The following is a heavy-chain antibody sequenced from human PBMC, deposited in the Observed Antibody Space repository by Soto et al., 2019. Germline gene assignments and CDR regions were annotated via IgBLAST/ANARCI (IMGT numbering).Heavy chain of an antibody. CDR1: GFTFSSYW. CDR3: ARAKIVPAATPLYGMDV. D-gene: IGHD2-2*01. CDR2: INSDGSST. V-gene: IGHV3-74*01. J-gene: IGHJ6*02. Sequence: EVQLVESGGGLVQPGGSLRLSCAASGFTFSSYWMHWVRQAPGKGLVWVSRINSDGSSTSYADSVKGRFTISRYNAKNTLYLQMNSMRAEDTAVYYCARAKIVPAATPLYGMDVWGQGTTVTVSS.